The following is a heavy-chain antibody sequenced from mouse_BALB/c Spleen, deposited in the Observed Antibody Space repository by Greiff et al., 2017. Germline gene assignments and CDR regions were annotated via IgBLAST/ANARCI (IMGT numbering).Heavy chain of an antibody. CDR2: INSNGGST. V-gene: IGHV5-6-3*01. CDR3: ARGDYGSSFDY. D-gene: IGHD1-1*01. CDR1: GFTFSSYG. Sequence: EVQVVESGGGLVQPGGSLKLSCAASGFTFSSYGMSWVRQTPDKRLELVATINSNGGSTYYPDSVKGRFTISRDNAKNTLYLQMSSLKSVDTAMYYGARGDYGSSFDYWGQGTTLTVSS. J-gene: IGHJ2*01.